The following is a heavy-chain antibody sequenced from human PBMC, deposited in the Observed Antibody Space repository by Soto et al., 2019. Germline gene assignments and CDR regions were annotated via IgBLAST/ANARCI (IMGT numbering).Heavy chain of an antibody. CDR2: IYYSGST. J-gene: IGHJ4*02. D-gene: IGHD5-18*01. Sequence: PSETLSLTCTVSGGSISSGGYYWSWNRQHPGKGLQWIGYIYYSGSTNYNPSLKSRVTISVDTSKNQFSLKLRSVTAADTAMYFCARHGSTVDTEGAFDYWGQGTLVTVSS. CDR3: ARHGSTVDTEGAFDY. V-gene: IGHV4-61*08. CDR1: GGSISSGGYY.